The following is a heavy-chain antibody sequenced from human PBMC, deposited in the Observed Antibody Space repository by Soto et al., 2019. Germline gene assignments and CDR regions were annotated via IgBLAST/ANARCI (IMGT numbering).Heavy chain of an antibody. CDR1: GGTFSSYP. Sequence: QVQLVQSGAEVKKPGSSVKVSCEASGGTFSSYPINWVRQAPGQGLEWMGGIIPFFGTSNYAQKFQGRVTITADDSTSTADMDLRSLRSEDKAVYYCARVGHITNYGMAVWGQGTTVTVSS. CDR2: IIPFFGTS. D-gene: IGHD1-26*01. J-gene: IGHJ6*02. CDR3: ARVGHITNYGMAV. V-gene: IGHV1-69*01.